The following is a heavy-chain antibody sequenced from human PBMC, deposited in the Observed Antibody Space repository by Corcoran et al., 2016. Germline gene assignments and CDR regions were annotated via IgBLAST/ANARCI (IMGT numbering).Heavy chain of an antibody. J-gene: IGHJ6*01. D-gene: IGHD3-10*01. CDR3: ARILSYYGSGSYYNPVENYYYGMDV. CDR1: GFSLSNARMG. V-gene: IGHV2-26*01. CDR2: IFSNDEK. Sequence: QVTLKESGPVLVKPTETLTLTCTVSGFSLSNARMGVSWIRQPPGKALEWLAHIFSNDEKSYSTSLKSRLTISKDTSKSQVVLTMTNMDPVDTATYYWARILSYYGSGSYYNPVENYYYGMDVWGQGTTVTVSS.